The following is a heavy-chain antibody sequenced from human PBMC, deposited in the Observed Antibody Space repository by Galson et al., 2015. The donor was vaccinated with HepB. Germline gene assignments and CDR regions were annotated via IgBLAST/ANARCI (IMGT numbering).Heavy chain of an antibody. CDR3: ARGKLGGIGGRATMNSPHDY. CDR2: ISYDGSNK. V-gene: IGHV3-30*19. CDR1: GFTFSSYG. J-gene: IGHJ4*02. Sequence: SLRLSCAASGFTFSSYGMHWVRQAPGKGLEWVAVISYDGSNKYYADSVKGRFTISRDNSKNPLYMQMNSLRAEDTAVYYCARGKLGGIGGRATMNSPHDYWGQGTLVTVSS. D-gene: IGHD5-24*01.